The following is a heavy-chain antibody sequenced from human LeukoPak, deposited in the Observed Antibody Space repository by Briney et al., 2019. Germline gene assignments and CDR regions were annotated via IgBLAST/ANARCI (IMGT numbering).Heavy chain of an antibody. CDR3: AKELQVWLPDY. CDR1: GFTFSSYG. D-gene: IGHD4-11*01. Sequence: GGSLRLSCAASGFTFSSYGMHWVRQAPGKGLEWMAVISYDGSNKYYADSVKGRFTISRDNSKNTLYLQMNSLRAEDTAVYYCAKELQVWLPDYWGQGTLVTVSS. V-gene: IGHV3-30*18. CDR2: ISYDGSNK. J-gene: IGHJ4*02.